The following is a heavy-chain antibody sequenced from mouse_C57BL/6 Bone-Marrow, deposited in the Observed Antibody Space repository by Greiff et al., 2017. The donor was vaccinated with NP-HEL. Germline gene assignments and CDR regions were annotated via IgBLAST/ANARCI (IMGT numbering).Heavy chain of an antibody. Sequence: QVQLQQSGPGLVQPSQSLSITCTVSGFSLTSYGVHWVRQSPGKGLEWLGVIWRGGSTDYNADFMSSLSIIKDNSKSQVFFKMNSPQADDTAIYCCAKNEGYYGGVFDYWGQGTTLTVSS. J-gene: IGHJ2*01. CDR2: IWRGGST. CDR1: GFSLTSYG. V-gene: IGHV2-5*01. CDR3: AKNEGYYGGVFDY. D-gene: IGHD1-1*02.